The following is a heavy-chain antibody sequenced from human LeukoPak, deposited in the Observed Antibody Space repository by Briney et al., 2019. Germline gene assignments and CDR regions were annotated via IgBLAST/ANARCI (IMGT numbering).Heavy chain of an antibody. D-gene: IGHD6-13*01. CDR1: GLNFNNAW. Sequence: GGSLRLSCAASGLNFNNAWMSWVRQAPGKGLEWVGRIKSKTAGGITDYAAPVKGRFTISRDDSENTLYLKMNSVKTEDIGVYYCTTGGSGTGPLDYWGQGALVTVSS. CDR3: TTGGSGTGPLDY. J-gene: IGHJ4*02. CDR2: IKSKTAGGIT. V-gene: IGHV3-15*05.